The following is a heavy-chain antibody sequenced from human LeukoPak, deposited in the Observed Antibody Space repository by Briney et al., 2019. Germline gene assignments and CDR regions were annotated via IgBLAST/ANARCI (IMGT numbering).Heavy chain of an antibody. CDR2: INPSGSST. D-gene: IGHD3-16*02. J-gene: IGHJ5*02. CDR1: GYSFTSHY. Sequence: ASVKVSCKASGYSFTSHYMHWVRQAPGQGLEWMGLINPSGSSTLYAQKFQGRVTMTRDMSTTTDYMELSSLRSEDTAVYYCARGNSVGDIAWWFDPWGQGTLVTVSS. CDR3: ARGNSVGDIAWWFDP. V-gene: IGHV1-46*01.